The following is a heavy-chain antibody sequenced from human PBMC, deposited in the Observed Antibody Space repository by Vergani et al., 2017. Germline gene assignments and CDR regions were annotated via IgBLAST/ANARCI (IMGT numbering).Heavy chain of an antibody. CDR2: INPSGGST. J-gene: IGHJ5*02. CDR3: AGDSRYCSSTSCYVGRDWFDP. CDR1: GYTFTSYY. D-gene: IGHD2-2*01. Sequence: QVQLVQSGAEVKKPGASVTVSCKASGYTFTSYYMHWVRQAPGQGLEWMGIINPSGGSTSYAQKFQGRVTMTRDTSTSTVYMELSSLRSEDTAVYYCAGDSRYCSSTSCYVGRDWFDPWGQGTLVTVSS. V-gene: IGHV1-46*01.